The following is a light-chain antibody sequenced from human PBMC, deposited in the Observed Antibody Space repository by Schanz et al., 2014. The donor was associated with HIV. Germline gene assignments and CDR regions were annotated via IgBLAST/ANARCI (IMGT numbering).Light chain of an antibody. V-gene: IGKV3-20*01. Sequence: EIVVTQSPGTLSLSPGERATLSCRASQSVSAGYLAWYQQKPGQAPRLLIYGASTRATGIPDRFSGSGSGTDFTLTISRLEPEDFAVYYCQQYGGSPTFGQGTKVEIK. CDR2: GAS. J-gene: IGKJ1*01. CDR3: QQYGGSPT. CDR1: QSVSAGY.